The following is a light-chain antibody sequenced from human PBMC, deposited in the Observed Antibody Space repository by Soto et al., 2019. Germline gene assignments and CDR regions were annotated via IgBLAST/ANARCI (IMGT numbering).Light chain of an antibody. CDR2: DAS. CDR3: QQYNNWPLT. V-gene: IGKV3-15*01. J-gene: IGKJ1*01. CDR1: QSVSSN. Sequence: EIVMSQSAAAVSVSPGESATLSCRASQSVSSNLAWHQQKPGQAPRILMYDASTRATGISARFSGSGSGTEFTLTISSLQSEDFAVYYCQQYNNWPLTFGQGTKVDIK.